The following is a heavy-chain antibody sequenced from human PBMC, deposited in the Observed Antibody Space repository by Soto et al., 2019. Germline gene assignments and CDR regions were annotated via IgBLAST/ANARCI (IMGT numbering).Heavy chain of an antibody. CDR1: GFTFSSYA. V-gene: IGHV3-23*01. Sequence: GGSLRLSCAASGFTFSSYAMSWVRQAPGKGLEWVSAISGSGGSTYYADSVKGRFTISRDNSKNTLYLQMNSLGAEDTAVYYCAKDIYYDSSGYYVLDYWGQGTLVTVSS. CDR2: ISGSGGST. CDR3: AKDIYYDSSGYYVLDY. J-gene: IGHJ4*02. D-gene: IGHD3-22*01.